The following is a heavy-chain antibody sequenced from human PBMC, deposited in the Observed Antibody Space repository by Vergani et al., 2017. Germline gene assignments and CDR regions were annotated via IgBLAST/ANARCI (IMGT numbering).Heavy chain of an antibody. J-gene: IGHJ6*02. CDR2: IYHSVST. Sequence: QLQLQESGSGLVKPSQTLSLTCAVSGGSISSGGYSWSWIRQPPGKGLEWIGYIYHSVSTYYNPSLQSRVTISVDRSKNQFSLKLSSVTAADTAVYYCARLAIGGSGSYYTPNYGMDVWGQGTTVTVSS. D-gene: IGHD3-10*01. CDR3: ARLAIGGSGSYYTPNYGMDV. V-gene: IGHV4-30-2*01. CDR1: GGSISSGGYS.